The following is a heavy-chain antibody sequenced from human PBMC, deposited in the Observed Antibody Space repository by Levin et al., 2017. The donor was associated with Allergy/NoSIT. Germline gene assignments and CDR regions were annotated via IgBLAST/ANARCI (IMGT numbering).Heavy chain of an antibody. CDR3: ARGALFGVAPNWFDP. D-gene: IGHD3-3*01. V-gene: IGHV3-23*01. CDR1: RFTFSSHA. CDR2: ISGSGVST. Sequence: GGSLRLSCAASRFTFSSHAMSWVRQAPGKGLEWASAISGSGVSTYYADSVKGRFTISRDNSENTLYLQMNSLRAEDTAVYYCARGALFGVAPNWFDPWGQGTLVTVSS. J-gene: IGHJ5*02.